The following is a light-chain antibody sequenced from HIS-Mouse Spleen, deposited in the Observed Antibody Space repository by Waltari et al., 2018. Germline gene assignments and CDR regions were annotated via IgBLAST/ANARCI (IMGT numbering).Light chain of an antibody. CDR1: ALPKQY. CDR2: QDS. CDR3: YSTDSSGNHVV. V-gene: IGLV3-10*01. Sequence: SYELTQPPSVSVSPGQTARITCSGDALPKQYAYWYQQKSGQATVLVIYQDSKRPSGVPGGFSGSRSGTMATVTISGAQVEDEADYYCYSTDSSGNHVVFGGGTKLTVL. J-gene: IGLJ2*01.